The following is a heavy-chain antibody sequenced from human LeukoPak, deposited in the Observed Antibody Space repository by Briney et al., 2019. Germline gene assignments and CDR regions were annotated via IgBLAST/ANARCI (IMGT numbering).Heavy chain of an antibody. J-gene: IGHJ4*02. D-gene: IGHD2-15*01. CDR1: GYTFTSYY. Sequence: ASVKVSCKASGYTFTSYYMHWVRQAPGQGLEWMGIINPSGGSTSYAQKFQGRVTMTRDMSTSTVYMELSSLRSEDTAVYYCARGRCSGGSCYPYYFDYWGQGTLVTVSS. CDR3: ARGRCSGGSCYPYYFDY. V-gene: IGHV1-46*01. CDR2: INPSGGST.